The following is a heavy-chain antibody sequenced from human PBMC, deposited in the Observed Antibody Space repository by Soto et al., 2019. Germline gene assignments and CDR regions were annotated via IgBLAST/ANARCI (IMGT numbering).Heavy chain of an antibody. CDR1: GFTFSSYA. D-gene: IGHD6-13*01. CDR2: ISGSGGST. V-gene: IGHV3-23*01. Sequence: GGSLRLSCAASGFTFSSYAMSWVRQAPGKGLEWVSAISGSGGSTYYADSVKGRFTISRDNSKNTLYLQMNSLRAEDTAVYYCAKGPSSRSGGYYMDVWGKGTTVTVSS. J-gene: IGHJ6*03. CDR3: AKGPSSRSGGYYMDV.